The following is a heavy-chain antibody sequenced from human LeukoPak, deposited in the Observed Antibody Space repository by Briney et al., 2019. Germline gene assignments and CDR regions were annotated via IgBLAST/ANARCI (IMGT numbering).Heavy chain of an antibody. CDR1: GGSISSSSYY. Sequence: SETLSLTCTVSGGSISSSSYYWGWIRQPPGKGLEWVGHMYYRGNTFYSPSLKSRVTISVDTSKNQFSLKLSSVTAADTAVYYCARTYYYGSGSYYIADYWGQGTLVTVSS. D-gene: IGHD3-10*01. CDR3: ARTYYYGSGSYYIADY. CDR2: MYYRGNT. J-gene: IGHJ4*02. V-gene: IGHV4-39*07.